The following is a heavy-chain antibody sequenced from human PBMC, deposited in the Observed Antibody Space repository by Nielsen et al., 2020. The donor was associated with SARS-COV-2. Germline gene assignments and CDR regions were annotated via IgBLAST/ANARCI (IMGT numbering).Heavy chain of an antibody. V-gene: IGHV1-2*04. CDR3: ARDGAVGATTYYYYNGMDV. CDR2: INPNSGGT. CDR1: GYTFTGYY. J-gene: IGHJ6*02. D-gene: IGHD1-26*01. Sequence: ASVKVSCKASGYTFTGYYMHWVRQAPGQGLEWMGWINPNSGGTNYAQKFQGWVTMTRDTSISTAYMELSKLGSDDTAVYYCARDGAVGATTYYYYNGMDVWGQGTTVTVSS.